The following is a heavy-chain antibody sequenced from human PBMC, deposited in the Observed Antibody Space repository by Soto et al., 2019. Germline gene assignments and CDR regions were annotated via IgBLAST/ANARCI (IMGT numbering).Heavy chain of an antibody. CDR2: INPNGGST. CDR1: RYGYVSKS. V-gene: IGHV1-46*01. CDR3: ARDLAAADY. J-gene: IGHJ4*02. D-gene: IGHD6-13*01. Sequence: SKASRYGYVSKSIHSVRQSPGQGLEWIGIINPNGGSTNYAQKFRGRVTMARDTSTSTVYMDLSSLRSDDTAVYYCARDLAAADYWGQGTLVTVSS.